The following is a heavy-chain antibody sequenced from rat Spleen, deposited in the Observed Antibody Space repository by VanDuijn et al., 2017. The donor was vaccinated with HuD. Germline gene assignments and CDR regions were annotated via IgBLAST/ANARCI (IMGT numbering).Heavy chain of an antibody. J-gene: IGHJ4*01. D-gene: IGHD1-9*01. Sequence: EVQLVESGGGLVQPGRSLKLSCAASGFIFSNDGMAWVRQAPKKGLEWVATISTTGSNTYYLESVKGRFIISRDNAKSSLYLQMNSLKSEDTATYYCARLGDTHYGYNPLDAWGQGTSVTVSS. CDR2: ISTTGSNT. CDR3: ARLGDTHYGYNPLDA. CDR1: GFIFSNDG. V-gene: IGHV5-29*01.